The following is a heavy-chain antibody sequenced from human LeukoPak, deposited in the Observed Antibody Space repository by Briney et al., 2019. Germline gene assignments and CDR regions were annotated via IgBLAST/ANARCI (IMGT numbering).Heavy chain of an antibody. CDR2: IRYDGNNK. V-gene: IGHV3-30*02. CDR1: GFTFSSYG. Sequence: GGSLRLSCAASGFTFSSYGLHWVRQAPGRGLEWVAFIRYDGNNKYYTDSVKGRFTISRDNSKNTLYLQMNSLRTEDTAVYYCAKGTVGAYEIDYWGQGTLVTVSS. D-gene: IGHD1-26*01. J-gene: IGHJ4*02. CDR3: AKGTVGAYEIDY.